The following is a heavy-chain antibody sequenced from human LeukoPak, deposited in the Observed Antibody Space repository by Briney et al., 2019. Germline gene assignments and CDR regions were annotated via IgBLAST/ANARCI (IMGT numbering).Heavy chain of an antibody. V-gene: IGHV3-30*02. D-gene: IGHD3-10*01. Sequence: GGSLRLSCAASGFTFSNYGMHWVRQAPGKGLEWVTFIRYDGSNKYYADSVKGRFSISRDNSKNTMYLQMNSLRAEDTTVYYCAKDFLKSISLIRAIRSWVGYFDYWGQGTLVTVSS. J-gene: IGHJ4*03. CDR3: AKDFLKSISLIRAIRSWVGYFDY. CDR1: GFTFSNYG. CDR2: IRYDGSNK.